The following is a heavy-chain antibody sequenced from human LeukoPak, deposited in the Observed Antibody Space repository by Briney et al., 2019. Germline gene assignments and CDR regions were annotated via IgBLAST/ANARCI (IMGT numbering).Heavy chain of an antibody. V-gene: IGHV1-69*04. CDR3: ARRIDYGDFGGGFDY. CDR1: GGTFSSYA. D-gene: IGHD4-17*01. CDR2: IIPILGIA. Sequence: SVKVSCKASGGTFSSYAISWVRQAPGQGLEWMGRIIPILGIANYAQKFQGRVTITAGKSTSTAYMELSSLRSEDTAVYYCARRIDYGDFGGGFDYWGQGTLVTVSS. J-gene: IGHJ4*02.